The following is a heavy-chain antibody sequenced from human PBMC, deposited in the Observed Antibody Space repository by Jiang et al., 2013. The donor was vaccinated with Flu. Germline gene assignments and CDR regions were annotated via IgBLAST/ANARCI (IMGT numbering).Heavy chain of an antibody. V-gene: IGHV4-59*01. CDR2: IYYSGST. J-gene: IGHJ4*02. Sequence: SLTCTVSGGSISSYYWSWIRQPPGKGLEWIGYIYYSGSTNYNPSLKSRVTISVDTSKNQFSLKLSSVTAADTAVYYCARDRPEDGDYVLDYWGQGTLVTVSS. D-gene: IGHD4-17*01. CDR1: GGSISSYY. CDR3: ARDRPEDGDYVLDY.